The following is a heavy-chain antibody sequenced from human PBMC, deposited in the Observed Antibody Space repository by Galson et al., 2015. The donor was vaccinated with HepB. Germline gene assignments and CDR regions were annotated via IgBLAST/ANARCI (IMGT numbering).Heavy chain of an antibody. CDR1: GFTFSSYG. J-gene: IGHJ3*02. Sequence: SLRLSCAASGFTFSSYGMHWVRQAPGKGLEWVAVISYDGSNKYYADSVKGRFTISRDNSKNTLYLQMNSLRAEDTAVYYCAKGSGGGVLAPAIWGQGTMVTVSS. CDR3: AKGSGGGVLAPAI. V-gene: IGHV3-30*18. D-gene: IGHD3-16*01. CDR2: ISYDGSNK.